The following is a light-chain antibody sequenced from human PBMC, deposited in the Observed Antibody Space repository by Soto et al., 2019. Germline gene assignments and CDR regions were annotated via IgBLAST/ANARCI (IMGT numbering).Light chain of an antibody. Sequence: SVLTQPASVSGSPGQPITISCTGTSSDVGGYDYVSWYQQHPAKAPKLVIYEVTERPSGVSTRFSGSKSGNTASLTISGLRAEYEADYYCSSFTSSSTSVFGTGPKVNVL. V-gene: IGLV2-14*01. CDR2: EVT. J-gene: IGLJ1*01. CDR3: SSFTSSSTSV. CDR1: SSDVGGYDY.